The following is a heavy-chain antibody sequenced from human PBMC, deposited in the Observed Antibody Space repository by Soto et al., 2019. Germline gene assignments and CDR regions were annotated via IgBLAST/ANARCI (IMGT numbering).Heavy chain of an antibody. CDR3: AKGGRIAARHYFDY. J-gene: IGHJ4*02. V-gene: IGHV3-23*01. CDR1: GFTFSSYA. Sequence: LRLSCAASGFTFSSYAMSWVRQAPGKGLEWVSAISGSGSSTYYADSVKGRFTISRDNSKNTLYLQMNSLRAEDTAVYYCAKGGRIAARHYFDYWGQGTLVTVSS. CDR2: ISGSGSST. D-gene: IGHD6-6*01.